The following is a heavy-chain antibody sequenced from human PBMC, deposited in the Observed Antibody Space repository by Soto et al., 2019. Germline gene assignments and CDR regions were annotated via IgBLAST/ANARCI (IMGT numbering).Heavy chain of an antibody. J-gene: IGHJ4*02. Sequence: QVQLVQSGAKVKKPGASVKVSCKASGYTLTNIHWVRQAPGQRLEWMGWINAGNGDTKYSQKFQDRVTITRDTSANTAYLELSSLRSEDTAVYYCARDSGYAENWGQGTLVTLSS. V-gene: IGHV1-3*01. CDR2: INAGNGDT. D-gene: IGHD5-12*01. CDR1: GYTLTN. CDR3: ARDSGYAEN.